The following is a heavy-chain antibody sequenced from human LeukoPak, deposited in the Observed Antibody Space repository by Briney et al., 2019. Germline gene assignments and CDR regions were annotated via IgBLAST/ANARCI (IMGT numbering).Heavy chain of an antibody. D-gene: IGHD3-3*01. Sequence: SVKVSCKASGGTFSSYAISWVRQAPGQGLEWMGGIIPIFGTANYAQKFQGRVTITADESTSTAYMELSSLRSEDTAVYYCARVESYYDFWSGYRTENFDYWGQGTLVTVSS. V-gene: IGHV1-69*13. CDR3: ARVESYYDFWSGYRTENFDY. CDR2: IIPIFGTA. J-gene: IGHJ4*02. CDR1: GGTFSSYA.